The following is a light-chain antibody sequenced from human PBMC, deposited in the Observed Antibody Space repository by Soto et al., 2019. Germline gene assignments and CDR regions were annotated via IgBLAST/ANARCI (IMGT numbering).Light chain of an antibody. Sequence: DIPMTQSPSTLSASVGDRVTITCRASQSISSWLAWYQQKPGKAPKLLIYKASSLESGVPSRFSGSGSGTEFTLTISSLQPDDFATYYCQQYNSYSYTFGQGIKLEIK. CDR3: QQYNSYSYT. CDR2: KAS. CDR1: QSISSW. V-gene: IGKV1-5*03. J-gene: IGKJ2*01.